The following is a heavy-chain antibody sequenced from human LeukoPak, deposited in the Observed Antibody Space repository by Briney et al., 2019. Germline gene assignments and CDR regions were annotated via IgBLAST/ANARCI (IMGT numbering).Heavy chain of an antibody. Sequence: SETLSLTCAVYGGSFSGYYWNWVRQPPGKGLEWIGSIYYSGSTYYNPSLKSRVTISVAKNQFSLKLSSVTAADTAVYYCARRQPLWASIAAAGTVDYWGQGNLVTVSS. CDR3: ARRQPLWASIAAAGTVDY. CDR2: IYYSGST. CDR1: GGSFSGYY. J-gene: IGHJ4*02. D-gene: IGHD6-13*01. V-gene: IGHV4-34*01.